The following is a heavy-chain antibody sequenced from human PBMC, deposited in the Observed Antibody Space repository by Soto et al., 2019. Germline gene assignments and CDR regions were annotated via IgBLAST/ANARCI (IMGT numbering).Heavy chain of an antibody. J-gene: IGHJ4*02. CDR3: GAYDSKAFFDDY. Sequence: TLSLTCSVSSGSISTGDYSWTWIRQPPGKGLEWIGYIHHSGNTFHNPSLKSRVTISVDRSKNQFSLKLTSVTAADTAMYYCGAYDSKAFFDDYWGQGILVTVSS. V-gene: IGHV4-30-2*01. D-gene: IGHD3-22*01. CDR1: SGSISTGDYS. CDR2: IHHSGNT.